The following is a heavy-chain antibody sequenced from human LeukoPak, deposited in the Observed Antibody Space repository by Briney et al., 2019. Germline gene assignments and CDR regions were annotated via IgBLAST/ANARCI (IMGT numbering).Heavy chain of an antibody. CDR2: IYCSGST. J-gene: IGHJ4*02. Sequence: SETLSLTCTVSGGSISSYYWSWIRQPPGKGLEWIGYIYCSGSTNYNPSLKSRVTISVDTSKNQFSLKLSSVTAADTAVYYCARAGRGYYYDSSGYPIDYWGQGTLVTVSS. V-gene: IGHV4-59*01. CDR3: ARAGRGYYYDSSGYPIDY. D-gene: IGHD3-22*01. CDR1: GGSISSYY.